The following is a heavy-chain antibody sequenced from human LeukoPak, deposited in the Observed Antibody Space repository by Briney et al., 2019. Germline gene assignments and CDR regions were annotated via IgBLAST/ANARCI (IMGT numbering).Heavy chain of an antibody. V-gene: IGHV4-59*07. CDR2: IYYTGII. Sequence: SDTLSLTCNVSGDSITSHYWNWIRQPPGKGLEWIGYIYYTGIIKHNPSLTSRVSMSVDTSKNQFFLKMKSVTAADTAVYHCARSVDYFDNTGPHMMFDYWGQGSLVTVSS. D-gene: IGHD3-22*01. J-gene: IGHJ4*02. CDR3: ARSVDYFDNTGPHMMFDY. CDR1: GDSITSHY.